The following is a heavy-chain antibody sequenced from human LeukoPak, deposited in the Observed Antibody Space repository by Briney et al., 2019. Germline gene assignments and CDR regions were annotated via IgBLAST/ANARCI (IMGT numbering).Heavy chain of an antibody. CDR3: ACQIEVGATHRGYYYYMDV. CDR1: GGSFSGYY. Sequence: SETLSLTCAVYGGSFSGYYWSWIRQPPGKGLEWIGEINHSGSTNYNPSLKSRVTISVDTSKNQFSLKLSSVTAADTAVYYCACQIEVGATHRGYYYYMDVWGKGTTVTVSS. V-gene: IGHV4-34*01. CDR2: INHSGST. J-gene: IGHJ6*03. D-gene: IGHD1-26*01.